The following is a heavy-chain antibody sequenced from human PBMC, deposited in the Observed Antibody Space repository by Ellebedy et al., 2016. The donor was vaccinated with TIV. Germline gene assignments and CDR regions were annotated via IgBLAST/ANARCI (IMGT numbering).Heavy chain of an antibody. CDR2: ISWNGDK. CDR1: GFSLTASGVR. D-gene: IGHD1-26*01. CDR3: AHRRYGTYYVDWFDP. J-gene: IGHJ5*02. Sequence: SGPTLVKPTQTLTLTCTFSGFSLTASGVRVGWIRQSPGKALEWLAIISWNGDKHYTPSLQSRLTITEDTSKNQVVLTMTNMDPVDTATYFCAHRRYGTYYVDWFDPWGQGILVTVSS. V-gene: IGHV2-5*01.